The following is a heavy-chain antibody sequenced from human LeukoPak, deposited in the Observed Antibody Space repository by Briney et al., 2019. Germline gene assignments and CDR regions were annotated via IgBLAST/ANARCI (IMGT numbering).Heavy chain of an antibody. Sequence: GGSLRLSCAASGFTFSNYAVSWVRQAPGKGLEWVSGINWNGGSTGYADSVKGRFTISRDNAKNSLYLQMNSLRAEDTALYYCARDLLGYDYVWGSYRSTAPFDPWGQGTLVTVSS. CDR1: GFTFSNYA. CDR3: ARDLLGYDYVWGSYRSTAPFDP. D-gene: IGHD3-16*02. J-gene: IGHJ5*02. V-gene: IGHV3-20*04. CDR2: INWNGGST.